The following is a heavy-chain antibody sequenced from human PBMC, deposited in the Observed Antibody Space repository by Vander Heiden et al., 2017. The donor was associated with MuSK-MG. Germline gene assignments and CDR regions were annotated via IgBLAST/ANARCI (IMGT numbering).Heavy chain of an antibody. CDR3: ARDPARVWAAAGTDY. J-gene: IGHJ4*02. Sequence: QVQLQESGPGLVKPSQTLSLTCTVSGGSISSGSYYWSWIRQPAGKGLEWIGRIYTSGSNTYNPSLKSRVTISVDTSKNQFSLKLSSVTAEDKAVYYCARDPARVWAAAGTDYWGQGTLGNVA. CDR1: GGSISSGSYY. CDR2: IYTSGSN. V-gene: IGHV4-61*02. D-gene: IGHD6-13*01.